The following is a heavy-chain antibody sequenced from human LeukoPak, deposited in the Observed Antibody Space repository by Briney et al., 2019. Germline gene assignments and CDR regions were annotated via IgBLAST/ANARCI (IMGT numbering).Heavy chain of an antibody. J-gene: IGHJ4*02. V-gene: IGHV4-39*07. CDR1: GGSISSSSYY. Sequence: SETLSLTCTVSGGSISSSSYYWGWIRQPPGKGLEWIGSIYYSGSTYYNPSLKGRVTISVDTSKNQFSLKLSSVTAADTAVYYCARSDRIAAAEMDYWGQGTLVTVSS. CDR3: ARSDRIAAAEMDY. D-gene: IGHD6-13*01. CDR2: IYYSGST.